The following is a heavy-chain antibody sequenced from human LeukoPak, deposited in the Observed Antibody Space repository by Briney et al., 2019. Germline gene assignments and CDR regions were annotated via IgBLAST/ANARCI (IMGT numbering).Heavy chain of an antibody. J-gene: IGHJ5*02. CDR1: GFTFSSYS. V-gene: IGHV3-21*01. CDR3: ARDPRGYCSSTSCRLFDP. Sequence: PGGSLRLSCAASGFTFSSYSMNWVRQAPGKGLEWVSSISSSSSYIYYADSVKGRFTISRDNAKNSLYLQMNSLRAEDTAVYYFARDPRGYCSSTSCRLFDPWGQGTLVTVSS. D-gene: IGHD2-2*01. CDR2: ISSSSSYI.